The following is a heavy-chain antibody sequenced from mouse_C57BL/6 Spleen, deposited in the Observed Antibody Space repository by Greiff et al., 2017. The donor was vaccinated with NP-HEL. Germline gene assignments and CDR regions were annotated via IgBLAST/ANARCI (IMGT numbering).Heavy chain of an antibody. Sequence: EVKLVESGGGLVKPGGSLKLSCAASGFTFSDYGMHWVRQAPEKGLEWVAYISSGSSTIYYADTVKGRFTISRDNAKNTLFLQMTSLRSEDTAMYYCVRKELYGSTYWYFDVWGTGTTVTVSS. CDR2: ISSGSSTI. D-gene: IGHD1-1*01. J-gene: IGHJ1*03. V-gene: IGHV5-17*01. CDR1: GFTFSDYG. CDR3: VRKELYGSTYWYFDV.